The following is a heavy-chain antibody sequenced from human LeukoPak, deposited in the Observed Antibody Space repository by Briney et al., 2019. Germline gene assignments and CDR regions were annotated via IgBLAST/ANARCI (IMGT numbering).Heavy chain of an antibody. CDR2: ISAYKGNT. V-gene: IGHV1-18*01. CDR3: AREAFLEWLPKYYFDY. D-gene: IGHD3-3*02. J-gene: IGHJ4*02. CDR1: GYTFTSYG. Sequence: GASVKVSCKASGYTFTSYGISWVRQAPGQGLEWMGWISAYKGNTNYAQKIQGRVTMTTDTSTSTAYMKLRSLRSDDTAVYYCAREAFLEWLPKYYFDYWGQGTLVTVSS.